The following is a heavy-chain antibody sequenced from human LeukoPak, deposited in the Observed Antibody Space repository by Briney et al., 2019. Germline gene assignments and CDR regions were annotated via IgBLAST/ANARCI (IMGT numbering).Heavy chain of an antibody. Sequence: ASVKVSCXASGYTFADYYIHWVRQAPGQGLGWMGWINPKSGRTNYAQKFQGRVTLTRDTPITTAYMELSRLRSDDTAVYYCAKVGDTSGPPFDYWGQGTLVTVSS. D-gene: IGHD3-22*01. J-gene: IGHJ4*02. CDR2: INPKSGRT. V-gene: IGHV1-2*02. CDR1: GYTFADYY. CDR3: AKVGDTSGPPFDY.